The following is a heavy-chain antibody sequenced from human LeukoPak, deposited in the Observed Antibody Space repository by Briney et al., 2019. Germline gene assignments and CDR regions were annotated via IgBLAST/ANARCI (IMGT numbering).Heavy chain of an antibody. CDR3: GIGLGYGSSPGYFDY. Sequence: GASVKVSCKVSVYTLIELFMHWVRQAPGKGRGWMGGFDPEDGETIYAPQFQGRVTITEDTSTDPGYMERTGLRSEGSAVFYCGIGLGYGSSPGYFDYWGQGTLVTVSS. CDR2: FDPEDGET. CDR1: VYTLIELF. V-gene: IGHV1-24*01. D-gene: IGHD6-6*01. J-gene: IGHJ4*02.